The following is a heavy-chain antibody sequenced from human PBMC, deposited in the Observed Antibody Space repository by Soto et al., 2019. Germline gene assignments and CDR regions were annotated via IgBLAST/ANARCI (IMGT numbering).Heavy chain of an antibody. V-gene: IGHV3-30-3*02. J-gene: IGHJ4*02. CDR1: GVTFMSYA. CDR3: ARVLGATAKVQFDY. D-gene: IGHD1-26*01. CDR2: ISYEGSNK. Sequence: PGESXGLGWASSGVTFMSYAVGGVRHAPGTGLEWVAVISYEGSNKYYADSVKGRFTISRDNSKNTLSSQMNSLRTEDTDVSYCARVLGATAKVQFDYWGQGALVTVSS.